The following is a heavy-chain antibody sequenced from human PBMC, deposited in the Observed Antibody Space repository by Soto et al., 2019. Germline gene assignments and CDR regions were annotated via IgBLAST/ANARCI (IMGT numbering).Heavy chain of an antibody. Sequence: QVQLVQSGAEVKKPGSSVKVSCKASGGTFSSYAISWVRQAPGQGLEWMGGIIPIFGTANYAQKFQGRVTITADESTSTAYMEVSSLRSEDTAVYYCARDSSGYCSRGSCYSWWFDPWGQGTLVTVSS. V-gene: IGHV1-69*01. CDR1: GGTFSSYA. CDR2: IIPIFGTA. D-gene: IGHD2-15*01. J-gene: IGHJ5*02. CDR3: ARDSSGYCSRGSCYSWWFDP.